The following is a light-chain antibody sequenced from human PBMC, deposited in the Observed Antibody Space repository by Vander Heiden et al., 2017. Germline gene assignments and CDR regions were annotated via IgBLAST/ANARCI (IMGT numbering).Light chain of an antibody. CDR2: EVS. V-gene: IGLV2-8*01. CDR3: SSCAGIKNII. Sequence: QSALTQPPSASGSPGQSVTISCTGTSSHVGGYDYVSWYQQHPGKAHKLMIYEVSKRPSGVPDRFSGSKAGNTASLTVSGLQAEDEAEYYCSSCAGIKNIIFGGGTKLTVL. CDR1: SSHVGGYDY. J-gene: IGLJ2*01.